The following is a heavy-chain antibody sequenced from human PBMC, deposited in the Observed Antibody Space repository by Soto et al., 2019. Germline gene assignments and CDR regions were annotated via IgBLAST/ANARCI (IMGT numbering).Heavy chain of an antibody. V-gene: IGHV4-31*03. CDR3: ARSSNWNFFSDS. CDR1: GDSIRSGGYY. Sequence: QVQLQQSGPGLVNPSQTLSLTCTVSGDSIRSGGYYWTWIRQHPGKGLEWIGYVYHSGTTDYNPSLKGGVTISVDTSKNQFSMKLTSVTAADTAVYYCARSSNWNFFSDSWGQGTLVTVSS. J-gene: IGHJ4*02. D-gene: IGHD1-7*01. CDR2: VYHSGTT.